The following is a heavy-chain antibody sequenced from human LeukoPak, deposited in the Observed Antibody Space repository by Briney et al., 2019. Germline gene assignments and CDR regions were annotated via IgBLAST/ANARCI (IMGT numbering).Heavy chain of an antibody. V-gene: IGHV5-10-1*01. Sequence: GESLKISCKGSGYSFTSYWISWVRQMPGKGLEWMGRIDPSDSYTNYSPSFQGHVTISADKSISTAYLQWSSLKASDTAMYYCAIPHPLGYCSGGSCWLYYYYGMDVWGQGTTVTVSS. J-gene: IGHJ6*02. CDR2: IDPSDSYT. CDR3: AIPHPLGYCSGGSCWLYYYYGMDV. D-gene: IGHD2-15*01. CDR1: GYSFTSYW.